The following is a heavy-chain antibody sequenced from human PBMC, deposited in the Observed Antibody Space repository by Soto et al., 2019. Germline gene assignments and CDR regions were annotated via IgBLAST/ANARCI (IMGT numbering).Heavy chain of an antibody. CDR2: IYSLGNT. V-gene: IGHV4-39*01. CDR3: ARQIYDSSGYYYAY. CDR1: GGSISSSSYY. J-gene: IGHJ4*02. Sequence: QMQLQESGPGLVKPSETLSLTCTVSGGSISSSSYYWGWIRQPPGQGLEWLGTIYSLGNTYYNPSLIRRVTISVDKSKSQLYLKLSSVTAPDTAVYYWARQIYDSSGYYYAYWGQGTLVTVSS. D-gene: IGHD3-22*01.